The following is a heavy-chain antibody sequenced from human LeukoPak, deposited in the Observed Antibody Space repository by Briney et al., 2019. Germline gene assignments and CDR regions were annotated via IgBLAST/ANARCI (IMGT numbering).Heavy chain of an antibody. J-gene: IGHJ4*02. CDR1: GFTFSSYA. D-gene: IGHD3-10*01. Sequence: GGSLRLSCAASGFTFSSYAMHWVRQAPGKGLEWVAVISFDGSNKYYADSVKGRFTISRDNSKNTLYLQMNSLRAEDTAVYYCAKDRRAGSYDYWGQGTLVTVSS. V-gene: IGHV3-30*04. CDR3: AKDRRAGSYDY. CDR2: ISFDGSNK.